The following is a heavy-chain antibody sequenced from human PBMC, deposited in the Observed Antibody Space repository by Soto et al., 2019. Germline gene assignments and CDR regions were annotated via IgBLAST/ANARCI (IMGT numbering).Heavy chain of an antibody. Sequence: EVQLVESGGGLVQPGGSLRLSCAASGFTFSSYWMHWVRQAPGKGLVWVSRINIDGSTISYADSVKGRFTISRDNAKNTLYLQMNSLRGEDEAVYYCARVRNGDWYFDYWGQGTLVTVSS. J-gene: IGHJ4*02. D-gene: IGHD4-17*01. CDR1: GFTFSSYW. CDR2: INIDGSTI. V-gene: IGHV3-74*01. CDR3: ARVRNGDWYFDY.